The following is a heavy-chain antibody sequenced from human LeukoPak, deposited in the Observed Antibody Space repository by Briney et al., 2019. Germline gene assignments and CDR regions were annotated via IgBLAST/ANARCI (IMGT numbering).Heavy chain of an antibody. J-gene: IGHJ4*02. D-gene: IGHD2-15*01. CDR3: ARAGRIAIRAFDY. Sequence: KTSETLSLTCTVSGGSISSGDYYWSWIRQPPGKGLEWIGYVYYSGSTYYNPSLKSRVTISVDTSKNQFSLKLSSVTAADPAVYYCARAGRIAIRAFDYWGQGTLVTVSS. CDR1: GGSISSGDYY. CDR2: VYYSGST. V-gene: IGHV4-30-4*08.